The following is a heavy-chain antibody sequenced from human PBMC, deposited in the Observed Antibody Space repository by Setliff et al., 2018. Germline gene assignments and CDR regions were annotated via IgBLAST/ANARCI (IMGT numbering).Heavy chain of an antibody. D-gene: IGHD1-26*01. CDR2: IPYDGSNQ. Sequence: GESLKISCAASGFTFSSYGMHWVRQAPGRGLEWVGYIPYDGSNQFYPDSLKGRFTISRDNSKNTLYLQMNSLRPEDTALYYCATWNGRYSDYWGQGTLVTVSS. V-gene: IGHV3-30*02. J-gene: IGHJ4*02. CDR3: ATWNGRYSDY. CDR1: GFTFSSYG.